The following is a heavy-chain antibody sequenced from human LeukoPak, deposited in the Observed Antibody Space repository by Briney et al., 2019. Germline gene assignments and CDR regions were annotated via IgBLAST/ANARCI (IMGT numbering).Heavy chain of an antibody. J-gene: IGHJ4*02. CDR3: ARERQQLLFFDY. CDR1: GFIFSIYS. CDR2: IQYDGSNK. Sequence: GGSLRLSCTASGFIFSIYSMHWVRQAPGKGLECVAFIQYDGSNKYYVDSVKGRFTISRDNAKNSLYLQMNSLRAEDTAVYYCARERQQLLFFDYWGQGTLVTVSS. V-gene: IGHV3-30*02. D-gene: IGHD6-13*01.